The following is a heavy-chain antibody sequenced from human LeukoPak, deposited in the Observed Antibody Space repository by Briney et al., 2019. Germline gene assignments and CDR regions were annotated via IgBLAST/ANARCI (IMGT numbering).Heavy chain of an antibody. CDR1: GFTFSYAW. CDR3: AKKVMAAVPGNNWFDP. J-gene: IGHJ5*02. Sequence: GGSLRLSCAASGFTFSYAWMSCVRQAPGKGLEWVGRIKTKTEGETTDFAAPVKVRFTISRDDSTNTLFLQMNSLRAEDTAVYYCAKKVMAAVPGNNWFDPWGQGTLVTVSS. V-gene: IGHV3-15*01. CDR2: IKTKTEGETT. D-gene: IGHD6-13*01.